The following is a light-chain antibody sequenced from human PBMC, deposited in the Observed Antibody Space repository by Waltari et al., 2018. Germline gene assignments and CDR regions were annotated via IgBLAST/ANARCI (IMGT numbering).Light chain of an antibody. V-gene: IGLV1-47*01. CDR2: RNN. CDR3: AAWDDSLSGVV. J-gene: IGLJ2*01. CDR1: TSNIGNNY. Sequence: QSVLTQPPSASGTPGQSIAISCSGSTSNIGNNYVYWYQQFPGTAPKPLIYRNNQRPSGVPDRFSGSKSGPSASRAISGLQSEEEADYYCAAWDDSLSGVVFGGGTKVTVL.